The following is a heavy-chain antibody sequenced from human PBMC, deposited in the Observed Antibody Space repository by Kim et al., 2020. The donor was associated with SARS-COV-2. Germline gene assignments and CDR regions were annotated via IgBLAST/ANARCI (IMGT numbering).Heavy chain of an antibody. Sequence: SETLSFTCTVSGGSISSSSYYWGWIRQPPGKGLEWIGSIYYSGSTYYNPSLKSRVTISVDTSKNQFSLKLSSVTAADTAVYYCARQSGLDSPYGYYDSSGLVYYFDYWGQGTLVTISS. CDR3: ARQSGLDSPYGYYDSSGLVYYFDY. J-gene: IGHJ4*02. CDR1: GGSISSSSYY. D-gene: IGHD3-22*01. V-gene: IGHV4-39*01. CDR2: IYYSGST.